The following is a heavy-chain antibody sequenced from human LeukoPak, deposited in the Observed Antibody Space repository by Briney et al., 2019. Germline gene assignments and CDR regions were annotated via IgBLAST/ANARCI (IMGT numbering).Heavy chain of an antibody. D-gene: IGHD3-22*01. Sequence: GGSLRLSCAASGFIFSSYNMNWVRQAPGKGLEWVSYISSSSSSIYYADSVRGRFTISRDNSKNTLYVQMNSLRDEDTAVYYCAKDLRTVYYDSSGYYYPFDYWGQGTLVTVSS. CDR3: AKDLRTVYYDSSGYYYPFDY. J-gene: IGHJ4*02. CDR2: ISSSSSSI. V-gene: IGHV3-48*02. CDR1: GFIFSSYN.